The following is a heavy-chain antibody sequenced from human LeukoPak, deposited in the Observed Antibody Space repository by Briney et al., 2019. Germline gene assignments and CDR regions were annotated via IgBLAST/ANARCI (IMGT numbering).Heavy chain of an antibody. D-gene: IGHD3-10*01. Sequence: PGRSLRPSCAASGFTFSSYGMHWVRQAPGKGLEGVAVISYDGSNKYYADSVKGRFTISRDNSKNTLYLQMNSLSAEDTAVYYCAKDGIPYGSGSRAYNWFDSWGQGTLVTVSS. CDR2: ISYDGSNK. CDR3: AKDGIPYGSGSRAYNWFDS. CDR1: GFTFSSYG. V-gene: IGHV3-30*18. J-gene: IGHJ5*01.